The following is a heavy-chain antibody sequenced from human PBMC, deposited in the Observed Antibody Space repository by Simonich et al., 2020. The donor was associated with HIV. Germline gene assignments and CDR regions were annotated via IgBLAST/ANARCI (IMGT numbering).Heavy chain of an antibody. V-gene: IGHV3-15*01. CDR3: VADFPNDNHDYVPVDS. CDR2: IKSRTDGGTT. Sequence: EVQLVESGGGLVKPGGSLRLSCAASGFTFSRYTMNWIRQAPGKGLEWVGRIKSRTDGGTTDYAAPVKGRFTISTDDSENTLYLQMNSLKVEDTAVYYCVADFPNDNHDYVPVDSWGQGSLVTVSS. D-gene: IGHD3-10*02. J-gene: IGHJ4*02. CDR1: GFTFSRYT.